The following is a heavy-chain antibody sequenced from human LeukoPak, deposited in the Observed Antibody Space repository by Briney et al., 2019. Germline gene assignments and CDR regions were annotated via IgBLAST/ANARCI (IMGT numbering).Heavy chain of an antibody. CDR2: ISSSGSTI. CDR3: ARLDYYGSGSYFDY. Sequence: GRSLRLSCAASGFTFSNYGMHWVRQAPGKGLEWVSYISSSGSTIYYADSVKGRFTISRDNARNSLYLQMNSLRAEDTAVYYCARLDYYGSGSYFDYWGQGTLVTVSS. J-gene: IGHJ4*02. D-gene: IGHD3-10*01. V-gene: IGHV3-48*04. CDR1: GFTFSNYG.